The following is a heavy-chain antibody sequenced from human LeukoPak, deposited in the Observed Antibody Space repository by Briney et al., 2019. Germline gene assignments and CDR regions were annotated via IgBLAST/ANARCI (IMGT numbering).Heavy chain of an antibody. D-gene: IGHD3-10*01. J-gene: IGHJ3*02. CDR1: GGSISSSSYY. Sequence: SETLSLTCTVSGGSISSSSYYWGWIRQPPGKGLEWIGSIYYSGSTYYNPSLKSRVTISVDTSKNQFSLKLSSVTAADTAVYYCARPGDHITMVRGVPHDAFDIWGQGTMVTVSS. CDR2: IYYSGST. CDR3: ARPGDHITMVRGVPHDAFDI. V-gene: IGHV4-39*01.